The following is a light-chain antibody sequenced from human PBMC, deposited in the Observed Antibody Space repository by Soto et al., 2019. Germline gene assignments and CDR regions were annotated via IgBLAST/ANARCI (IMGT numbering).Light chain of an antibody. V-gene: IGKV1-39*01. CDR1: QSITHY. CDR2: DAS. CDR3: QQSYSTPLS. Sequence: DIQMTQSPSSLSASVGDRVTITCRASQSITHYLNWYQQKPGKAPKLLSYDASSLQSGVPSRFSGGGSGTAFTLTISSLQPEDFATYYCQQSYSTPLSVGGGTKVEIK. J-gene: IGKJ4*01.